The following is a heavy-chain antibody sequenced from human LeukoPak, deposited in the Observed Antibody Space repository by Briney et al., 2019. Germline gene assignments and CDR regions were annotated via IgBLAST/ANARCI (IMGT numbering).Heavy chain of an antibody. D-gene: IGHD4-17*01. Sequence: PGGSLRLSCAASGFTFDDYAMHWVRQAPGKGLEWVSGISWNSGSIGYADSVKGRFTISRDNAKNSLYLQMNSLRAEDTALYYCAKGPSYDYGDYYFDYWGQGTLVTVSS. V-gene: IGHV3-9*01. CDR1: GFTFDDYA. CDR3: AKGPSYDYGDYYFDY. CDR2: ISWNSGSI. J-gene: IGHJ4*02.